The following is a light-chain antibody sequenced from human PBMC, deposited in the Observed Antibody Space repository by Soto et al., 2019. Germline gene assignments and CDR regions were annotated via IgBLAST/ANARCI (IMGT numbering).Light chain of an antibody. Sequence: DIQMTQSPSSLSASVGDRVTITCRASHGISGWLASYQQKPGQAPKSLMYATSTLQSGVPSRFRGGGSGTDFTLTITSLQPEDFATYYCQQYTSYPPTFGPGTVV. CDR3: QQYTSYPPT. J-gene: IGKJ3*01. CDR1: HGISGW. V-gene: IGKV1D-16*01. CDR2: ATS.